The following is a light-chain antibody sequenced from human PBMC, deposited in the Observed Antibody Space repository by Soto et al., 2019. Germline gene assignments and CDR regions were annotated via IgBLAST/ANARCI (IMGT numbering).Light chain of an antibody. V-gene: IGLV2-8*01. Sequence: QSVLTQPPSASGSPGQSVTISCTGTSSDVGGYHYVSWYQQLPGKAPKLIIYEVSKRPSGVPDRFSGSKSGNTASLTVSGLQAEDEADYYCAAWDDSLNGYVFGTGTKGTVL. CDR1: SSDVGGYHY. CDR3: AAWDDSLNGYV. J-gene: IGLJ1*01. CDR2: EVS.